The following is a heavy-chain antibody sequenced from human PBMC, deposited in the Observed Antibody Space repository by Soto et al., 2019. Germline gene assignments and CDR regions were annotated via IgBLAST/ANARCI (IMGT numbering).Heavy chain of an antibody. CDR3: ARYRREAVAGYTLDY. CDR1: GGSISSNY. CDR2: VYNSGST. V-gene: IGHV4-59*01. D-gene: IGHD6-13*01. Sequence: SETLSLTCTVSGGSISSNYWTWIRQPPGKGLGWIGYVYNSGSTNYNPSLKSRVTISEDTSRSQLSLKVNSMTAADTAVYYCARYRREAVAGYTLDYWGQGILVTVSS. J-gene: IGHJ4*02.